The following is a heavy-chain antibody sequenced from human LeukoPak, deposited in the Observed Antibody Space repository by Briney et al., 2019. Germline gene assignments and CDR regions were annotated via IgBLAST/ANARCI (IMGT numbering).Heavy chain of an antibody. CDR3: AKDKGVYSSGWYDAFDI. CDR2: ISGSGGST. J-gene: IGHJ3*02. D-gene: IGHD6-19*01. CDR1: GFTFSSYA. V-gene: IGHV3-23*01. Sequence: GGSLRLSCAASGFTFSSYAMSWVRQAPGKGLEWVSAISGSGGSTYYADSVKGRFTISRDNSKNTLYLQMNSLRAEDTAVYYCAKDKGVYSSGWYDAFDIWGQGTMVTVS.